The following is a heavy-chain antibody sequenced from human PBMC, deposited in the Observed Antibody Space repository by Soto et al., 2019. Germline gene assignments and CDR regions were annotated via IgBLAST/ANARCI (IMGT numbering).Heavy chain of an antibody. D-gene: IGHD5-18*01. CDR3: ARERPEVDTAMARDAFDI. Sequence: GGSLRLSCAASGFTFSSYAMHWVRQAPGKGLEWVAVISYDGSNKYYADSVKGRFTISRDNSKNTLYLQMNSLRAEDTAVYYCARERPEVDTAMARDAFDIWGQGTMVTVSS. CDR1: GFTFSSYA. V-gene: IGHV3-30-3*01. CDR2: ISYDGSNK. J-gene: IGHJ3*02.